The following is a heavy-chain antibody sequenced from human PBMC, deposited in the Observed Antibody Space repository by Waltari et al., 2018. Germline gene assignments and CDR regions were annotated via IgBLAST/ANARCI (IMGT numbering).Heavy chain of an antibody. CDR2: IKEDGRQR. Sequence: EVQLVESGGGLVQPGGSLRLSCAASGFPFSREGMNWVRQAPGKGLEWVANIKEDGRQRYYVDSVKGRFTISRDNAKNSLYLQMNSLRLEDTALYYCARDHPGSAQVFDFWGQGAQVTVSS. V-gene: IGHV3-7*01. CDR3: ARDHPGSAQVFDF. J-gene: IGHJ4*02. D-gene: IGHD6-6*01. CDR1: GFPFSREG.